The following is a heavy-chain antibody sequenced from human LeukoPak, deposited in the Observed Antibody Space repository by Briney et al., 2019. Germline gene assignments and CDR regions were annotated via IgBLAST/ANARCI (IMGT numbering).Heavy chain of an antibody. J-gene: IGHJ5*02. CDR1: GGTLSSYA. Sequence: SVKVSCKASGGTLSSYAISWVRQAPGQGLEWMGRIIPILGIANYAQKFQGRVTITADKSTSAAYMELSSLRSENTAVYYCARDPRQKVYSSSSDWFDPWGQGTLVTVSS. D-gene: IGHD6-6*01. CDR3: ARDPRQKVYSSSSDWFDP. V-gene: IGHV1-69*04. CDR2: IIPILGIA.